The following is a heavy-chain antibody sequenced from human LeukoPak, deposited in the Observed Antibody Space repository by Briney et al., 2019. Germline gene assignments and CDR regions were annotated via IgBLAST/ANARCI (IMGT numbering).Heavy chain of an antibody. CDR1: GYSFSRGYY. D-gene: IGHD1-14*01. Sequence: PSETLSLTCTVSGYSFSRGYYWGWIRQPPGKGLEWIGSIYHTGNTYYNPSLKSRLTISVDTSKNQFSLKLNSVTAADTAVYFCAREGTVRWFDPWGQGTLVTVSS. CDR3: AREGTVRWFDP. V-gene: IGHV4-38-2*02. CDR2: IYHTGNT. J-gene: IGHJ5*02.